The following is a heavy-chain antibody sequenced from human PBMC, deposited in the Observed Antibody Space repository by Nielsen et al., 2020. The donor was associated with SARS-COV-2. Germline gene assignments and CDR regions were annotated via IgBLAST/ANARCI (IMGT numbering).Heavy chain of an antibody. J-gene: IGHJ6*02. CDR2: INPSGGST. D-gene: IGHD3-10*01. CDR3: ARDGPGITMVRGVIGFYGMDV. V-gene: IGHV1-46*01. CDR1: GGTFSSYA. Sequence: ASVKVSCKASGGTFSSYAISWVRQAPGQGLEWMGIINPSGGSTSYAQKFQGRVTMTRDTSTSTVYMELSSLRSEDTAVYYCARDGPGITMVRGVIGFYGMDVWGQGTTVTVSS.